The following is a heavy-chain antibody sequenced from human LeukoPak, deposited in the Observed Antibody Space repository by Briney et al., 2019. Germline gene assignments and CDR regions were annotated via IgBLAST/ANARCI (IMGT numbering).Heavy chain of an antibody. D-gene: IGHD5-18*01. CDR2: INGDGGGV. V-gene: IGHV3-9*01. CDR3: ARDRGGKMDTGAVEY. J-gene: IGHJ4*02. Sequence: GGSLRLSCVGSKFTFRYYAMHCVRQAPGRGLEWVAGINGDGGGVAYADSVVGRFTISRDYAETSLYLQMNSLRPEDTALYYCARDRGGKMDTGAVEYWGQGTQVAVSS. CDR1: KFTFRYYA.